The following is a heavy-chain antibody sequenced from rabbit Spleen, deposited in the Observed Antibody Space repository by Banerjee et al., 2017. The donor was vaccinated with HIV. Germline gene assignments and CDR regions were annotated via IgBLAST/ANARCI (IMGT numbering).Heavy chain of an antibody. D-gene: IGHD1-1*01. CDR3: ARDLDAVIGWHFGC. CDR1: GFSFSNKAV. J-gene: IGHJ2*01. CDR2: INAITGKA. Sequence: QEQLVESGGGMVKPGGSLKLSCTASGFSFSNKAVMCWVRQAPGKGLEWIVCINAITGKAVYASCSKGLFSISKTSSTSVTLQMTSLTSAYTATYFCARDLDAVIGWHFGCWGPGTLVTVS. V-gene: IGHV1S45*01.